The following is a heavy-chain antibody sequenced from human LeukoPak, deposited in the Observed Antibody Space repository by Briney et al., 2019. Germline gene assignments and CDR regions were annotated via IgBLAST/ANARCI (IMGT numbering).Heavy chain of an antibody. Sequence: SGPTLVKPTQTLTLTCTFSGFSLSTSGVGVGWIRQPPGKALEWLALIYWDDDKRYSPSLKSRLTITKDTSKNQVVLTMTNMDPVDTATYYCAHRDNDYTSVGFDPWGQGTLVTVSS. CDR1: GFSLSTSGVG. D-gene: IGHD4/OR15-4a*01. CDR3: AHRDNDYTSVGFDP. V-gene: IGHV2-5*02. J-gene: IGHJ5*02. CDR2: IYWDDDK.